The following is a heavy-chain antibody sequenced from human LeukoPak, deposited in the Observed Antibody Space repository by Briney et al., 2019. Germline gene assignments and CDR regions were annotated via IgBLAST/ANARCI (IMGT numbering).Heavy chain of an antibody. D-gene: IGHD3-9*01. CDR1: GYTLTELS. CDR2: FDAEDGET. Sequence: GGSVKVSCKVSGYTLTELSMHWVRQAPGKGLEWMGGFDAEDGETIYAQKFQGRVTMTEDTSTDTAYMELSSLRSADPAVYYCAARYFDRFDYWGQGTLVTVSS. CDR3: AARYFDRFDY. J-gene: IGHJ4*02. V-gene: IGHV1-24*01.